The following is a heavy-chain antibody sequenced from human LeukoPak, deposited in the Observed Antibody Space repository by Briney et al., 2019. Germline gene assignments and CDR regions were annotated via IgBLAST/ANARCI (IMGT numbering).Heavy chain of an antibody. V-gene: IGHV3-30*18. CDR1: GFIFSSYG. CDR2: ISYDGSDR. J-gene: IGHJ4*02. CDR3: AKIPLSGDYLDY. D-gene: IGHD4-17*01. Sequence: PGGSLRLSCAASGFIFSSYGMHWVRQAPGKGLEWVAVISYDGSDRYYADSVKGRFTISRDNSKNTLDLQMNSLRAEDTAVYYCAKIPLSGDYLDYWGQGTLVTVSS.